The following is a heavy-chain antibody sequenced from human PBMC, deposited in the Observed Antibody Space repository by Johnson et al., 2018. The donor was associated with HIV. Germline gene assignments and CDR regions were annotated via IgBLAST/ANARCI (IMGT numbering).Heavy chain of an antibody. V-gene: IGHV3-30*18. D-gene: IGHD3-22*01. CDR1: GFSFSTYN. CDR3: AKEPVVVIHAGGAFDI. Sequence: QVQLVESGGGLVQPGGSLRLSCAASGFSFSTYNMHWVRHAPGRGLEWVAFISYSGSDTYYADSVKGRFTISRDNSKNTLFLQMNSLRAEDTAVYYCAKEPVVVIHAGGAFDIWGQGTMVTVSS. J-gene: IGHJ3*02. CDR2: ISYSGSDT.